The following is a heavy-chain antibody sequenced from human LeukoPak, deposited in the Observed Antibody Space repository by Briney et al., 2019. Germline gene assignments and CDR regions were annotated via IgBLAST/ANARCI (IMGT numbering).Heavy chain of an antibody. CDR3: ARAYGDYVPFDY. CDR1: GFTFSSYA. V-gene: IGHV3-23*01. D-gene: IGHD4-17*01. J-gene: IGHJ4*02. CDR2: ISGSGGST. Sequence: PGGSLRLSCAASGFTFSSYAMSWVRQAPGKGLEWVSAISGSGGSTYYADSVKGQFTISRDNSKNTLYLQMNSLRAEDTAVYYCARAYGDYVPFDYWGQGTLVTVSS.